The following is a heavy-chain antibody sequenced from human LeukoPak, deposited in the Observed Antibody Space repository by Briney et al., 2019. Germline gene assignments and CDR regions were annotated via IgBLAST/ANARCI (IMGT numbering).Heavy chain of an antibody. V-gene: IGHV4-59*13. CDR1: GGSLSRSY. CDR2: IYNRGTT. J-gene: IGHJ4*02. D-gene: IGHD6-19*01. Sequence: PSETLSLTCTVSGGSLSRSYWSWMRQPPGKGLEWIGNIYNRGTTNYNPSLNSRVTMSVDTSKNQLSLQLTSVTAADTAVYYCTKATQWLAFDYWGRGTLVTVSS. CDR3: TKATQWLAFDY.